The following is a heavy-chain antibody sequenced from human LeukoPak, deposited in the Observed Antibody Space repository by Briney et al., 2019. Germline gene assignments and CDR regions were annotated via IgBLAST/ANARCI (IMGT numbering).Heavy chain of an antibody. CDR3: ARNHFGYCSGGSCYSKRYDY. J-gene: IGHJ4*02. V-gene: IGHV4-38-2*02. D-gene: IGHD2-15*01. CDR2: IYHSRST. Sequence: SETLSLTCTVSGYSISSGYYWGWIRQPPGKGLEWIGSIYHSRSTYYNPSLKSRVTISVDTSKNQFSLKLSSVTAADTAVYYCARNHFGYCSGGSCYSKRYDYWGRGTLVTVSS. CDR1: GYSISSGYY.